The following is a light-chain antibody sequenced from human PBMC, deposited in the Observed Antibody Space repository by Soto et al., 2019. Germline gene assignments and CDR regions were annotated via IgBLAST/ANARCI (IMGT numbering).Light chain of an antibody. CDR2: TNN. J-gene: IGLJ3*02. Sequence: QSVLTQPPSASGTPGQRVTISCSGSSSNIGSNYVFWYQQLPGRAPKLLIYTNNQRPSGVPDRFSGSKSGTSASLAISGLRSDDEADYYCATWDDSLSGPVFGGGTQLTVL. V-gene: IGLV1-47*01. CDR1: SSNIGSNY. CDR3: ATWDDSLSGPV.